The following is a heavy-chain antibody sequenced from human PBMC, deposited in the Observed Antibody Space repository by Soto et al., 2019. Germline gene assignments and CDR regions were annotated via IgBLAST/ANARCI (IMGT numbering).Heavy chain of an antibody. CDR2: ISWNSNTI. CDR3: AKDTGPN. J-gene: IGHJ4*02. CDR1: GFTFDNYA. Sequence: ESGGGLVQPGRSLRLSCAASGFTFDNYAMHWVRQAPGKGLEWVSGISWNSNTIAYADSVKGRSTISRDNAKNSLYLQMNSLRAEDTAFYYCAKDTGPNWGQGTLVTVSS. V-gene: IGHV3-9*01.